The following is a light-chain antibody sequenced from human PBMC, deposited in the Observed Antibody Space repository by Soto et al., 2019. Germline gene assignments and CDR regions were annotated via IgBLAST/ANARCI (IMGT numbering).Light chain of an antibody. CDR2: GNN. V-gene: IGLV1-40*01. CDR3: QSYATGLSVLYG. CDR1: SSNIVAGYD. Sequence: QSVLTNPPSVSGAPGQRLPISCPGISSNIVAGYDVHWYQQLPGTAPKLLIYGNNNRPSGVPDRCSGSKSGTSASLAVTGLQAEDEADYYCQSYATGLSVLYGFGTGTKVTV. J-gene: IGLJ1*01.